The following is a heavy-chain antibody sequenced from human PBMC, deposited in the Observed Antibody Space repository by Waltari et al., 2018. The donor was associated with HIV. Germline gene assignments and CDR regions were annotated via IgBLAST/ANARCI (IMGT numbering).Heavy chain of an antibody. CDR3: ARSRVVVAAIRDACDI. CDR2: IYPGDSDT. V-gene: IGHV5-51*01. D-gene: IGHD2-15*01. J-gene: IGHJ3*02. Sequence: EVQLVQSGAEVKKPGESLKISCKGSGYSFTSYWIGWVRQMPGKGLEWMGIIYPGDSDTRYSPSFQGQVTISADKSISTAYLQWSSLKASDTAMYYCARSRVVVAAIRDACDIWGQGTMVTVSS. CDR1: GYSFTSYW.